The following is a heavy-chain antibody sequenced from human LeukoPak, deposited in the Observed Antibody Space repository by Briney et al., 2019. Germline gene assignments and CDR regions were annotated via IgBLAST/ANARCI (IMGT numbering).Heavy chain of an antibody. J-gene: IGHJ4*02. V-gene: IGHV3-30-3*01. CDR3: ARDWVYKIDY. CDR1: GFTFSTYS. D-gene: IGHD5-24*01. CDR2: ISYDGSNR. Sequence: GGSLRLSCAASGFTFSTYSMHWARQAPDKGLEWVAIISYDGSNRYYADSVKGRFTISRDNSKNTLYLQMNSLRVEDTAVYFCARDWVYKIDYWGRGTLVTVSS.